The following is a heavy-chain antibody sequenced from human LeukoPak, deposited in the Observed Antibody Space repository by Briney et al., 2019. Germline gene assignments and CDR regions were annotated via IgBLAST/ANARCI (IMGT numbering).Heavy chain of an antibody. Sequence: SETLSLTCAVSGVSITSYYWSWIRQHPEKGLEWIGYLSDVGTNDYNPSLKGRVTISRDTSKNQFSLNLSSVTAADTAVYYCARGRLARSPYFDYWGQGTLVTVSS. V-gene: IGHV4-59*01. J-gene: IGHJ4*02. CDR1: GVSITSYY. D-gene: IGHD6-19*01. CDR3: ARGRLARSPYFDY. CDR2: LSDVGTN.